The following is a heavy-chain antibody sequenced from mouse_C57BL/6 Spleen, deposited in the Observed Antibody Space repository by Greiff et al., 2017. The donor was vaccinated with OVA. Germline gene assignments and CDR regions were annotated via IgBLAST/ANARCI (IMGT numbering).Heavy chain of an antibody. J-gene: IGHJ4*01. D-gene: IGHD1-1*01. CDR1: GFTFSSYA. CDR2: ISDGGSYT. CDR3: ARDGYYGSRGGMDY. V-gene: IGHV5-4*01. Sequence: EVQLQESGGGLVKPGGSLKLSCAASGFTFSSYAMSWVRQTPEKRLEWVATISDGGSYTYYPDNVKGRFTISRDNAKNNLYLQMSHLKSEDTAMYYCARDGYYGSRGGMDYWGQGTSVTVSS.